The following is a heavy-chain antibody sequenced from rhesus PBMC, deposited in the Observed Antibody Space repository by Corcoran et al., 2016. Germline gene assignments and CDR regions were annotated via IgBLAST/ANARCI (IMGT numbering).Heavy chain of an antibody. Sequence: QLQLQESGPGLVKPSETLSLTCAVSGGSISGYYWSWIRQPPGKGLEWIGNSDGNRSGTNYNPSRRSRVTISKDTAKNQFSLKLSSVTAADTAVYYCARHRGEYRNYFDYWGQGVLVTVSS. J-gene: IGHJ4*01. V-gene: IGHV4-81*01. D-gene: IGHD1-1*01. CDR2: SDGNRSGT. CDR1: GGSISGYY. CDR3: ARHRGEYRNYFDY.